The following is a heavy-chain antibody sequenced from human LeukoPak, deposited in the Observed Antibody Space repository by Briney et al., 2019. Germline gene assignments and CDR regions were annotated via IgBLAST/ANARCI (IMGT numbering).Heavy chain of an antibody. Sequence: IGYIYYSWSTNYNPSLKSRVTISVDTSKNQFSLKLSSVTAADTAVYYCARRLDTTYNWFDHWGQGTLVTVSS. J-gene: IGHJ5*02. CDR3: ARRLDTTYNWFDH. CDR2: IYYSWST. D-gene: IGHD3-9*01. V-gene: IGHV4-59*08.